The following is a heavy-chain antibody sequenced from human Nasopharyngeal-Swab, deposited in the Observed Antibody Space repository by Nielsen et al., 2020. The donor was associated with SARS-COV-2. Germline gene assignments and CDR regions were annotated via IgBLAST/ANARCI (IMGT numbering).Heavy chain of an antibody. V-gene: IGHV4-39*07. CDR1: GGSVLSSTYY. D-gene: IGHD3-22*01. Sequence: SETLSLTCTVSGGSVLSSTYYWGWIRQPPGKGLEWIGRIYYSGSTYYNPSLKSRVTISVDRSKNQFSLKLSSVTAADTAVYYCARFDSSGYPDAFDIWGQGTMVTVPS. J-gene: IGHJ3*02. CDR3: ARFDSSGYPDAFDI. CDR2: IYYSGST.